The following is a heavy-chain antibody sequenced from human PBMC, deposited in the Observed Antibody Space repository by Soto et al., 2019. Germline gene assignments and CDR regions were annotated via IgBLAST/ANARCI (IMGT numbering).Heavy chain of an antibody. CDR1: GYTFTSYY. CDR3: ARDAYDYGDFAGIGY. J-gene: IGHJ4*02. Sequence: ASVKVSCKASGYTFTSYYMHWVRQAPRQGLEWMGIINPSGGSTSYAQKFQGRVTMTRDTSTSTVYMELSSLRSEDTAVYYCARDAYDYGDFAGIGYWGQGTLVTVSS. D-gene: IGHD4-17*01. V-gene: IGHV1-46*01. CDR2: INPSGGST.